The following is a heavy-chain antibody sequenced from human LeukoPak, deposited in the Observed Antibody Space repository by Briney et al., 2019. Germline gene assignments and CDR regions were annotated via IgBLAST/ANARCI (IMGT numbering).Heavy chain of an antibody. V-gene: IGHV4-34*01. D-gene: IGHD6-19*01. CDR1: GGSFSGYY. Sequence: SETLSLTCAVYGGSFSGYYWSCIRQPPGKGLEWIGEINHSGSTNYNPSLKSRVTISVDTSKNQFSLKLSSVTAADTAVYYCARGLGGNGWYGLLDYWGQGTLVTVSS. J-gene: IGHJ4*02. CDR2: INHSGST. CDR3: ARGLGGNGWYGLLDY.